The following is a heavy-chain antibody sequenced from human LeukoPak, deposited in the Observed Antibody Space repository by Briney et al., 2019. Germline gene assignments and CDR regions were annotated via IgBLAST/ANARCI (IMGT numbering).Heavy chain of an antibody. V-gene: IGHV3-23*01. J-gene: IGHJ4*02. CDR2: TSGSGGST. Sequence: GGSLRLSCAASGFIFNTYAMTWVRQAPGKGLEWVSTTSGSGGSTYNADSVKGRFTISRDNSKNTLYLQMNSLRADDTAVYFCAREARGSGRDFDYWGQGILVTVSS. CDR3: AREARGSGRDFDY. CDR1: GFIFNTYA. D-gene: IGHD1-26*01.